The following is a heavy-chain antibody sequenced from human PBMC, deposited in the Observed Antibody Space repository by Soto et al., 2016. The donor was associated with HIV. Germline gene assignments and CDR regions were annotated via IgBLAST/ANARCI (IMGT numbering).Heavy chain of an antibody. J-gene: IGHJ5*02. D-gene: IGHD5-18*01. CDR1: GYTFTSYG. CDR2: ISAYNGNT. Sequence: QVQLVQSGAEVKKPGASVKVSCKASGYTFTSYGISWVRQAPGQGLEWMGWISAYNGNTNYAQKLQGRVTMTTDTSTSTAYMELRSLRSDDTAVYYCARDESPGGYSYGSRKGWFDPWGQGTLVTVSS. CDR3: ARDESPGGYSYGSRKGWFDP. V-gene: IGHV1-18*01.